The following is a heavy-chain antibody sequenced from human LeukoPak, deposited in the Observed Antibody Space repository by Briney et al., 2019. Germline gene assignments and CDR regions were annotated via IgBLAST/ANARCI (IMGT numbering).Heavy chain of an antibody. J-gene: IGHJ4*02. CDR1: GGSFSGYY. Sequence: PSETLSLTCAVYGGSFSGYYWSWIRQPPGKGLEWIGEINHSGTTNYRPSLKSRVTISVDTSKNQFSLKLSSVTAADTAVYYCASSCSGGSCSTPIRLDYWGQGTLVTVSS. CDR2: INHSGTT. V-gene: IGHV4-34*01. D-gene: IGHD2-15*01. CDR3: ASSCSGGSCSTPIRLDY.